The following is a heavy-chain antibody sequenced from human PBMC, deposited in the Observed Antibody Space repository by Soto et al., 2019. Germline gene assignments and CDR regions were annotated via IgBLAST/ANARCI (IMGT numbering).Heavy chain of an antibody. D-gene: IGHD6-6*01. J-gene: IGHJ6*02. CDR2: IKQDGSEK. Sequence: EVQLVESGGGLVQPGGSLRLSCAASGFTFSSYWMSWVRQAPGKGLEWVANIKQDGSEKYYVDSEKGRFTISRDNAKNSLYLQMNSLRAEDTAVYYCARVPIAARSKRAYYGMDVWGQGTTVTVSS. V-gene: IGHV3-7*01. CDR1: GFTFSSYW. CDR3: ARVPIAARSKRAYYGMDV.